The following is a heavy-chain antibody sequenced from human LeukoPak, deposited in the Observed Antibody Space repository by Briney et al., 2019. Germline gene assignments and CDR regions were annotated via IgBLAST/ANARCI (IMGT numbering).Heavy chain of an antibody. J-gene: IGHJ4*02. V-gene: IGHV1-46*01. CDR2: VNPSSGST. Sequence: ASVKVSCKASGYTFTTYYMHWVRQAPGQGLEWMGIVNPSSGSTSYAQKFQGRVTMTRDTSTSTFYMELRSLKSEDTAVYYCARDGEYYDSSGSYFDYWGQGTLVTVSS. CDR1: GYTFTTYY. D-gene: IGHD3-22*01. CDR3: ARDGEYYDSSGSYFDY.